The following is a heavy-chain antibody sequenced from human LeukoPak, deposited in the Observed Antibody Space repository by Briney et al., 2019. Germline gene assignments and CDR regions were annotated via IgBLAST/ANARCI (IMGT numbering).Heavy chain of an antibody. J-gene: IGHJ4*02. CDR1: GYTFTGYY. Sequence: ASVKVSCKASGYTFTGYYMHWVRQAPGQGLEWMGWINPNSGGTNYAQKFQGRVTMTRDTSISTAYMELSRLRSDDTAVYYCARDLVCSGGSCYSFTIWGQGTLVTVSS. CDR3: ARDLVCSGGSCYSFTI. V-gene: IGHV1-2*02. D-gene: IGHD2-15*01. CDR2: INPNSGGT.